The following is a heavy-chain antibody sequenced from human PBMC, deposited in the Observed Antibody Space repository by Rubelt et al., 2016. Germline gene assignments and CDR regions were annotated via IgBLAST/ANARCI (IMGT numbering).Heavy chain of an antibody. Sequence: EVRLVESGGGLEQPGGSLRLSCATSGFTFNTYVMTWVRQAPGKGLEWVSGLSSRGGSTYYADSVEGRFTISRDNSKNMLNLQMNSLGAEDTAVYFCAREMGGMYAPLYFDDWGQGTLVAVST. CDR3: AREMGGMYAPLYFDD. CDR1: GFTFNTYV. J-gene: IGHJ4*02. CDR2: LSSRGGST. V-gene: IGHV3-23*04. D-gene: IGHD1-1*01.